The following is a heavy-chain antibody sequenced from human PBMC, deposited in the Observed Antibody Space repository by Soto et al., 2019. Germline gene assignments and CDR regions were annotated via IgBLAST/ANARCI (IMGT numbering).Heavy chain of an antibody. D-gene: IGHD2-21*02. CDR3: ARDHRLRSYYYYGMDV. Sequence: GSLRLSCAASGFTFSSYAMHWVRQAPGKGLEWVAVISYDGSNKYYADSVKGRFTISRDNSKNTLYLQMNSLRAEDTAVYYCARDHRLRSYYYYGMDVWGQGTTVTVSS. V-gene: IGHV3-30-3*01. CDR1: GFTFSSYA. CDR2: ISYDGSNK. J-gene: IGHJ6*02.